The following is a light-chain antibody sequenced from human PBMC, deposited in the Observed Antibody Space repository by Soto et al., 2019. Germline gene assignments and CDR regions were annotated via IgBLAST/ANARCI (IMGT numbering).Light chain of an antibody. V-gene: IGKV1-5*01. Sequence: DIQMTQSPSTLSASVGDRVTITCRASQSISSWLAWYQQKPGKAPKLLIYDASSLESGVPSRFSGSGSGTEFTLTISSLQPGDFATYYFQQYNSYPFTFGPGTKVYIK. J-gene: IGKJ3*01. CDR2: DAS. CDR1: QSISSW. CDR3: QQYNSYPFT.